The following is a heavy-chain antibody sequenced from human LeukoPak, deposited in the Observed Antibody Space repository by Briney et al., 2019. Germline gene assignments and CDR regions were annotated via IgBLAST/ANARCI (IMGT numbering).Heavy chain of an antibody. D-gene: IGHD1-7*01. V-gene: IGHV4-34*01. CDR1: GGSFSGYY. J-gene: IGHJ5*02. Sequence: SETLSLTCAVYGGSFSGYYWSWIRQPAGKGLEWIGEISHGGKTNYNPSLESRVTISVDTSKNQFSLKLSSVTAADTAVYYCARESGTTGGDWFDPWGQGTLVTVSS. CDR2: ISHGGKT. CDR3: ARESGTTGGDWFDP.